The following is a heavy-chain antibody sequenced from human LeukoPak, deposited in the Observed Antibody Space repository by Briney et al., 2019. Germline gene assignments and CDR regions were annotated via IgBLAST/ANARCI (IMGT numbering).Heavy chain of an antibody. CDR1: GFTFSRYG. CDR2: IHYDGSNK. Sequence: GGSLRLSCAASGFTFSRYGMHWVRQAPGKGLEWVTFIHYDGSNKYYVDSVKGRFTISRDNSKNTLYLQMNSLRAEDTAIYYCTKANGFWSGPDVFDVWGQGTMVTVSS. V-gene: IGHV3-30*02. CDR3: TKANGFWSGPDVFDV. J-gene: IGHJ3*01. D-gene: IGHD3-3*01.